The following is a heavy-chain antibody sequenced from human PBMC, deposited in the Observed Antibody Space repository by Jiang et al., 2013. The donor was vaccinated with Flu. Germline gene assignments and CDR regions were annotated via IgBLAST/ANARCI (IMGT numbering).Heavy chain of an antibody. Sequence: GLVKPSGTLSLTCAVSGGAISTNSWWSWVRQPPGKGLEWIGEVHLDETTNYNPSLNSRVTITMNTSKNQFSLRLNSVTAADTAVYFCARHIYRGDAVFDHWGQGALVTVSS. J-gene: IGHJ4*02. CDR1: GGAISTNSW. V-gene: IGHV4-4*02. CDR3: ARHIYRGDAVFDH. D-gene: IGHD5-18*01. CDR2: VHLDETT.